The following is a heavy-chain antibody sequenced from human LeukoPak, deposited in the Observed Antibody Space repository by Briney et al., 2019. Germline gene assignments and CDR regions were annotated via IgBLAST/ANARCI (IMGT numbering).Heavy chain of an antibody. J-gene: IGHJ4*02. CDR1: GFTFNSYA. CDR3: ARVSGGRTEYFDS. Sequence: GGSLRLSCAASGFTFNSYAMNWVRQAPGVGLQWISYITGSSRIIPYADSVKGRFTISRDNAKTSLYLQMNSLRAEDTAVYYCARVSGGRTEYFDSWGQGTLVTVSS. CDR2: ITGSSRII. D-gene: IGHD1/OR15-1a*01. V-gene: IGHV3-48*04.